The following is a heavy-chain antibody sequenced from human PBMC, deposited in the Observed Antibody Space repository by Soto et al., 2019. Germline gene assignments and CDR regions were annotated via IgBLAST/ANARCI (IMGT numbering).Heavy chain of an antibody. CDR1: EFTFTTYG. V-gene: IGHV3-30*18. CDR3: AKDRGSGYYGSIDY. J-gene: IGHJ4*02. D-gene: IGHD3-22*01. Sequence: GGSLRLSCVASEFTFTTYGMHWVRQAPGKGLEWVALISYDGNEYYGDSVKGRFSISRDNSRNTLYLQMDRLRPEDTAVYYCAKDRGSGYYGSIDYWGQGTLVTVSS. CDR2: ISYDGNE.